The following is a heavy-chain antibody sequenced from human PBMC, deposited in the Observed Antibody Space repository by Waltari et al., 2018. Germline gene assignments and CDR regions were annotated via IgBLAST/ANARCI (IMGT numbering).Heavy chain of an antibody. CDR3: ARVSRRTYRSPVPGRHYYYGMDV. CDR2: ISTDASDT. J-gene: IGHJ6*02. CDR1: GFTFSSFW. V-gene: IGHV3-74*03. Sequence: EEQLVESGGGLVQPGDSLRLSCAASGFTFSSFWMNWVRQAPGKGPLWVSRISTDASDTTYADSVKGRFTISRVNARNTLYLQMNRLRAEDTAVYFCARVSRRTYRSPVPGRHYYYGMDVWGQGTMVTVSS. D-gene: IGHD1-1*01.